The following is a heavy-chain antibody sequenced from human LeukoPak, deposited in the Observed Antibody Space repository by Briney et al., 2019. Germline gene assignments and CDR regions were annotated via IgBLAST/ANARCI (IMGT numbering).Heavy chain of an antibody. Sequence: GGSLRLSCAASGFTFSSYGMHWVRQAPGKGLEWVAVISYDGSNKYYADSVKGRFTISRDNSKNTLYLQMNSLRAEDTAVYYCANSVEWELPLQHWGQGTLVTVSS. J-gene: IGHJ1*01. D-gene: IGHD1-26*01. CDR1: GFTFSSYG. CDR3: ANSVEWELPLQH. V-gene: IGHV3-30*18. CDR2: ISYDGSNK.